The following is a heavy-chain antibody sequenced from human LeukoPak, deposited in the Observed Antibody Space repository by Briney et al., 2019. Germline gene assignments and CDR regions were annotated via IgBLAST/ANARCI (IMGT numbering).Heavy chain of an antibody. J-gene: IGHJ4*02. CDR2: INYSGSA. CDR1: GVAISNYY. Sequence: SETLSLTCTVSGVAISNYYWSWIRQPPGKGLEWIGYINYSGSAFYNPSVKSRVTISVDTSKNQFSLKLNSVTAADTAVYYCARAYYGDFFDYWGQGTLVTVSS. D-gene: IGHD4-17*01. V-gene: IGHV4-59*08. CDR3: ARAYYGDFFDY.